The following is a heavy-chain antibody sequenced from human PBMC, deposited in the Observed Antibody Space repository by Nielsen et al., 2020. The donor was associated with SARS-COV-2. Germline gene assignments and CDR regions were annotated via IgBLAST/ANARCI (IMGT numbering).Heavy chain of an antibody. D-gene: IGHD3-9*01. CDR2: ISGSGGST. CDR1: GFTFSSYA. V-gene: IGHV3-23*01. J-gene: IGHJ6*02. Sequence: GESLKISCAASGFTFSSYAMSWVRQAPGKGLEWVSAISGSGGSTYYADSVKGRFTISRDNSKNTLYLQMNSLRAEDTAVYYCAKDLRYFDWLRDEIPNRYYYGMDVWGQGTTVTVSS. CDR3: AKDLRYFDWLRDEIPNRYYYGMDV.